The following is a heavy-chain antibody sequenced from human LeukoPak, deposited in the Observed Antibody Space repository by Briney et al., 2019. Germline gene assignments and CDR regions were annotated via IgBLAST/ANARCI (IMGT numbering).Heavy chain of an antibody. V-gene: IGHV3-48*01. J-gene: IGHJ4*02. CDR1: GFTFSSYS. CDR3: ARGFHRYSYDSGAYSIY. Sequence: PGGSLRLSCAASGFTFSSYSMNWVRQAPGKGLEWVSYISASSSTIYYADSVKGRFTISRDNAKNSLFLQMNSLRAEDTAAYYCARGFHRYSYDSGAYSIYWGQGTLVTVSS. CDR2: ISASSSTI. D-gene: IGHD3-22*01.